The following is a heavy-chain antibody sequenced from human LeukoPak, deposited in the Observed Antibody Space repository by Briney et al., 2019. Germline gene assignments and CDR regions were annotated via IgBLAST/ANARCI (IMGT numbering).Heavy chain of an antibody. J-gene: IGHJ6*03. D-gene: IGHD3-3*01. V-gene: IGHV4-61*02. CDR1: GGSISSGSYY. CDR3: ARALFWSGYYTSDYYYYMDV. Sequence: SETLSLTCTVSGGSISSGSYYWSWIRQPAGKGLEWIGRIYTSGSTNYNPSLKSRVTISVDTSKNQFSLKLSSVTAADTAVYYCARALFWSGYYTSDYYYYMDVWGKGTTVTVSS. CDR2: IYTSGST.